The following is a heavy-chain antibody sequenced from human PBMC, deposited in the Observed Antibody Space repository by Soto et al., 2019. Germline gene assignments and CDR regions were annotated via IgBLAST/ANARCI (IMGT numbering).Heavy chain of an antibody. V-gene: IGHV4-4*07. CDR2: VDSSGST. D-gene: IGHD3-22*01. Sequence: QVRLQGSGPRLVKPSETLSLTCTVFGGYISKYYWSWIRQPAGKGLEWIGSVDSSGSTHYDPSLRSRITVSVATSKKQFSLRVTSVTAADTAVYYSAREGGFYDSSGSGVYHYYGVDVCGQGTTVTVSS. CDR3: AREGGFYDSSGSGVYHYYGVDV. J-gene: IGHJ6*02. CDR1: GGYISKYY.